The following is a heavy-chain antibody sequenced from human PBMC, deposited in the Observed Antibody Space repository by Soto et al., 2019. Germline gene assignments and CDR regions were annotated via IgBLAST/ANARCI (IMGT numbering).Heavy chain of an antibody. CDR3: ARDWTGYCSSTSCTDAFDI. Sequence: QVQLVQSGAEVKKPGASVKVSCKASGYTFTSYYMHWVRQAPGQGLEWMGIINPSGGSTSYAQKCQGRVTMTRDTSTSTVYMELSSLRSEDTAVYYCARDWTGYCSSTSCTDAFDIWGQGTMVTVSS. V-gene: IGHV1-46*01. CDR2: INPSGGST. J-gene: IGHJ3*02. CDR1: GYTFTSYY. D-gene: IGHD2-2*01.